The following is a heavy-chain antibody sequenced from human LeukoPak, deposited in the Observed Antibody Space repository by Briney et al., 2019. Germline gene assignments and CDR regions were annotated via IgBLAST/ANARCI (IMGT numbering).Heavy chain of an antibody. CDR2: ISSSGSTI. V-gene: IGHV3-48*03. D-gene: IGHD2-2*01. CDR1: GFTFSSYE. Sequence: PGRSLRLSCAASGFTFSSYEMNWVRQASGKGLEWVSYISSSGSTIYYADSGKGRFTISRDNAKNSLYLQMNSLTAEDTAVYYCARASSLYFCYYMDVWGKGTTVTISS. J-gene: IGHJ6*03. CDR3: ARASSLYFCYYMDV.